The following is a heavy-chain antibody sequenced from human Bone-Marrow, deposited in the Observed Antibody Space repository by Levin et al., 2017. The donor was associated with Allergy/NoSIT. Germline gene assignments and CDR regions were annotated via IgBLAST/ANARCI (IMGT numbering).Heavy chain of an antibody. CDR3: ARGTSYDSSAYYSADFFDY. D-gene: IGHD3-22*01. J-gene: IGHJ4*02. Sequence: GESLKISCEASGYTFTTYYIYWVRQAPGQGLEWIGKINPSGGSTKFAQNFQGRLTMTRDTSTSTVYMELSSLKSEDTAVYFCARGTSYDSSAYYSADFFDYWGQGTLVTVSS. V-gene: IGHV1-46*01. CDR2: INPSGGST. CDR1: GYTFTTYY.